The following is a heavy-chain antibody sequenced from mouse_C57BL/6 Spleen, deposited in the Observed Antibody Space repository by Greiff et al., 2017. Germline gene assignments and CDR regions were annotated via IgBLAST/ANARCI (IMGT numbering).Heavy chain of an antibody. D-gene: IGHD2-2*01. J-gene: IGHJ2*01. V-gene: IGHV1-80*01. CDR1: GYAFSSYW. CDR2: IYPGDGDT. CDR3: ARGTMVTTGFDY. Sequence: VNVVESGAELVKPGASVKISCKASGYAFSSYWMNWVKQRPGKGLEWIGQIYPGDGDTNYNGKFKGKATLTADKSSSTAYMQLSSLTSEDSAVYFCARGTMVTTGFDYWGQGTTLTVSS.